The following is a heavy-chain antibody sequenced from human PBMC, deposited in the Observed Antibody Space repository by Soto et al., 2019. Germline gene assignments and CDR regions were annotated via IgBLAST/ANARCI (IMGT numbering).Heavy chain of an antibody. Sequence: ASVKVTCKASGYTFTSYYMHWVRQAPGQGLEWMGIINPSGGSTSYAQKFQGRVTMTRDTSTSTVYMELSSLRSEDTAVYYCARDSEQWLAHDAFDIWGQGTMVTVSS. CDR3: ARDSEQWLAHDAFDI. CDR2: INPSGGST. J-gene: IGHJ3*02. V-gene: IGHV1-46*03. D-gene: IGHD6-19*01. CDR1: GYTFTSYY.